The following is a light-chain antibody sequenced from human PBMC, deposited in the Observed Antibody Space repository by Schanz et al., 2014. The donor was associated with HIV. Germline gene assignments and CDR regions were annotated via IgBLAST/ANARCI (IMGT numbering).Light chain of an antibody. CDR3: QQYGSSPPT. CDR1: QTVSSSS. CDR2: GAS. Sequence: PGERATLSCRASQTVSSSSLAWYQQKPGQAPRLLVYGASTRATGIPARFSGSGSGTEFTLTISRLEPEDFAVYYCQQYGSSPPTFGQGTKVEIK. V-gene: IGKV3-20*01. J-gene: IGKJ1*01.